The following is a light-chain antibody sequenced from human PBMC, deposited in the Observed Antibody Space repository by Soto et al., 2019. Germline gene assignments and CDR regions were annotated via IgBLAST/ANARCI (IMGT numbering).Light chain of an antibody. V-gene: IGKV1-27*01. Sequence: DIQMTQSPSSLSASVRDRVTITCRASQGISNYLAWYQQKPGKVPKLMIYAASTLQSGVPSRFSGSGSGTDFNLTISSLQPEDVATYYCQKYDSAPWTFGQGTKVEIK. CDR2: AAS. CDR1: QGISNY. CDR3: QKYDSAPWT. J-gene: IGKJ1*01.